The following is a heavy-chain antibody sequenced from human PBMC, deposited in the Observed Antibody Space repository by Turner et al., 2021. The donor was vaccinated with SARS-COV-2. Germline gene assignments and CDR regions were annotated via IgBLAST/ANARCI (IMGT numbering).Heavy chain of an antibody. CDR1: GYTFTAYN. CDR3: ARVCNGNVCKNFDY. D-gene: IGHD2-15*01. Sequence: QVQLVQSAAEVKKPGASVKVSCKASGYTFTAYNIHWLRQPPVQGVEWMGWVTANSGDTNYAQKFQGRVTMTRDTSISTAYMELSSLRSDDTDGYYCARVCNGNVCKNFDYWGQGTLVTVSS. V-gene: IGHV1-2*02. J-gene: IGHJ4*02. CDR2: VTANSGDT.